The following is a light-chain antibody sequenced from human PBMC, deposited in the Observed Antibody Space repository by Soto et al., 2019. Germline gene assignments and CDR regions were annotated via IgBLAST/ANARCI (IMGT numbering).Light chain of an antibody. CDR3: QQSDKWPPT. CDR2: AAS. V-gene: IGKV3-15*01. J-gene: IGKJ1*01. CDR1: QSITNN. Sequence: EIVMTQSPATLSVSPGERATLSCRASQSITNNLAWYQQKPGQAPRLLIYAASTRAIGIPGRFSGSGSGTEFTLTISSLQSEDFAVYYCQQSDKWPPTFGQGTK.